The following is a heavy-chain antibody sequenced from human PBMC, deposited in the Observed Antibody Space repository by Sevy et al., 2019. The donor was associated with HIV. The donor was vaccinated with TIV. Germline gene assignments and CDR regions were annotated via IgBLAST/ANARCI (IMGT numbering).Heavy chain of an antibody. Sequence: GGPLRLSCAASGFTFSSYAMHWVRQAPGKGLEWVALIWYDGSYKYYGDSMKGRFTISRDNSKNTLYLQMNSLRAEDTAVYYCAKGDCGGDCYSDFWGQGTLVTVSS. V-gene: IGHV3-33*03. D-gene: IGHD2-21*02. CDR2: IWYDGSYK. J-gene: IGHJ4*02. CDR1: GFTFSSYA. CDR3: AKGDCGGDCYSDF.